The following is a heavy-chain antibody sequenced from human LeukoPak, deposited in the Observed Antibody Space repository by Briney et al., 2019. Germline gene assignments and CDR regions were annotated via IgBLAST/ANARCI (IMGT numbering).Heavy chain of an antibody. CDR3: AKDMPFGLPPTGHYYGMDV. Sequence: GGSLRLSCAASGFRFDDYAMHWVRQAPGKGLEWVSGISWNSGSLGYADSVKGRFTISRDNSKNSLYLQMNSLRAEDTALYYCAKDMPFGLPPTGHYYGMDVWGQGTTVTVSS. J-gene: IGHJ6*02. D-gene: IGHD2-8*02. V-gene: IGHV3-9*01. CDR2: ISWNSGSL. CDR1: GFRFDDYA.